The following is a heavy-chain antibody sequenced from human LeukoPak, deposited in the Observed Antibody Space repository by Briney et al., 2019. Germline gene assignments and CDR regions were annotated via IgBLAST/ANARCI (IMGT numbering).Heavy chain of an antibody. CDR1: GFTFSSSW. Sequence: GGSLRLSCAASGFTFSSSWMHWVRQASGKGLVWVSRINSDGSSTSYADSVKGRFTISRDNSKNTLYLQMNSLRAEDTAVYYCAKASGVGAMWYFDYWGQGTLVTVSS. J-gene: IGHJ4*02. D-gene: IGHD1-26*01. CDR2: INSDGSST. V-gene: IGHV3-74*01. CDR3: AKASGVGAMWYFDY.